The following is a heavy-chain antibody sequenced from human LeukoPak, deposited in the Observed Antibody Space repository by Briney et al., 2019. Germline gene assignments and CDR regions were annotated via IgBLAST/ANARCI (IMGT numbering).Heavy chain of an antibody. D-gene: IGHD3-22*01. CDR3: ARQISPHYYDSSGYYPASDAFDI. J-gene: IGHJ3*02. CDR2: IYPGDSDT. CDR1: GYRFTSYW. V-gene: IGHV5-51*01. Sequence: GESLKISCKGSGYRFTSYWIGWVRQMPGKGLEWMGIIYPGDSDTRYSPSFQGQVTISADKSISTAYLQWSSLKASDTAMYYCARQISPHYYDSSGYYPASDAFDIWGQGTMVTVSS.